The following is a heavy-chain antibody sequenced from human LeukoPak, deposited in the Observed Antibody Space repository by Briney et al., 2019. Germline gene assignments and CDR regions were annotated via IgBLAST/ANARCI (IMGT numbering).Heavy chain of an antibody. CDR1: GGSISSYY. J-gene: IGHJ3*02. V-gene: IGHV4-59*01. CDR3: ARVSDSSGWYGVFDI. CDR2: IYYSGST. Sequence: PSETLSLTCTVSGGSISSYYWSWIRQPPGKGLEWIGYIYYSGSTNYNPSLKSRVTISVDTSKNQFSLKLSSVTAADTAVYYCARVSDSSGWYGVFDIWGQGTMVTVSS. D-gene: IGHD6-19*01.